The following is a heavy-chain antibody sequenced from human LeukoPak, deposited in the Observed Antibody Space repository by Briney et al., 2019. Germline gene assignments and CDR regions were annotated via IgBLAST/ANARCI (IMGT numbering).Heavy chain of an antibody. V-gene: IGHV3-53*01. CDR3: ARERVGKLAVAGPFDY. D-gene: IGHD6-19*01. Sequence: GGSLRLSCAASGFTVSSNYMSWVRQAPGKGLEWVSVIYSGGSTYYADSVKGRFTISRDNSKNTLYLQMNSLRAEDTAVYYCARERVGKLAVAGPFDYWGQGTLVTVSS. CDR1: GFTVSSNY. J-gene: IGHJ4*02. CDR2: IYSGGST.